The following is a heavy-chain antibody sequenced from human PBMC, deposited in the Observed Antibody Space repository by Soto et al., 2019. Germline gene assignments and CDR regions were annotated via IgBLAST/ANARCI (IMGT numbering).Heavy chain of an antibody. Sequence: QLLESGGGLVQPGGSLRLSCAASGFPFNTYWMHWVRHTPGKGLDWVSRISGDGSTTYYADSVTGRFTVSRDNAKNTLYLHTSGLRAEDTAVYFCAREYYGLLTGYYNDFWGQGTLVSVSS. D-gene: IGHD3-9*01. CDR2: ISGDGSTT. V-gene: IGHV3-74*01. J-gene: IGHJ4*02. CDR3: AREYYGLLTGYYNDF. CDR1: GFPFNTYW.